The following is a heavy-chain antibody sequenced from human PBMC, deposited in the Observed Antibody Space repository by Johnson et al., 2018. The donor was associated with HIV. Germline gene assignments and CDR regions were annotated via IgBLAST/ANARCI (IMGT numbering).Heavy chain of an antibody. CDR3: TEDQTCNFWSGYYGGDAFDI. D-gene: IGHD3-3*01. CDR1: GFTFSSYA. CDR2: ISGSGGRP. Sequence: VQLVESGGVVVQPGGSLRLSCAASGFTFSSYAMSWVRQAPGKGLEWVSAISGSGGRPYYAASVKGRFTISRDNSKNTLYLQMNSLRAEDTAVYYFTEDQTCNFWSGYYGGDAFDIWGQGTMVTV. V-gene: IGHV3-23*04. J-gene: IGHJ3*02.